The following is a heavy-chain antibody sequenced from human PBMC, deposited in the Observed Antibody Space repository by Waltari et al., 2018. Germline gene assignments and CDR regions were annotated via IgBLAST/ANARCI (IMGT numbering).Heavy chain of an antibody. CDR1: GCSIRSYY. D-gene: IGHD2-2*01. CDR2: IYTSGST. Sequence: QVQLQESGPGLVKPSATLSLTCTVSGCSIRSYYWSWIRQPAGKGLEWIGRIYTSGSTNYNPSLKSRVTMSVDTSKNQFSLKLSSVTAADTAVYYCARVGDQIRAFDIWGQGTMVTVSS. J-gene: IGHJ3*02. V-gene: IGHV4-4*07. CDR3: ARVGDQIRAFDI.